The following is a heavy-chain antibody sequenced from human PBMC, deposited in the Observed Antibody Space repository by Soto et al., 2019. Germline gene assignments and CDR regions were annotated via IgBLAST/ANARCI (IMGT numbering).Heavy chain of an antibody. D-gene: IGHD3-22*01. J-gene: IGHJ6*02. Sequence: EVQLVESGGGLVQPGRSLRLSCAASGCTFDDYAMHWVRQAPGKGLEWVSGISWNSGSIGYADSVKGRFTISRDNAKNSLYLQMNSLRAEDTALYYCAKESSGYSRSYYYGMDVWGQGTTVTVSS. CDR1: GCTFDDYA. V-gene: IGHV3-9*01. CDR3: AKESSGYSRSYYYGMDV. CDR2: ISWNSGSI.